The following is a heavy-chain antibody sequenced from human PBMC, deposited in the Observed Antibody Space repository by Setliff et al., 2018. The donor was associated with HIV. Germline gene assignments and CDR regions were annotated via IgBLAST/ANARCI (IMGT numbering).Heavy chain of an antibody. V-gene: IGHV4-39*07. J-gene: IGHJ4*02. D-gene: IGHD6-19*01. CDR2: IYYSGST. CDR3: ARGRRSSGWYVYH. CDR1: GGSISSSSYY. Sequence: LSLTCTVSGGSISSSSYYWGWVRQPPGKGLEWIGSIYYSGSTNYNPSLKSRVTISVDTSTNQFSLKLSSVTAADTAVYYCARGRRSSGWYVYHWGQGTLVTVSS.